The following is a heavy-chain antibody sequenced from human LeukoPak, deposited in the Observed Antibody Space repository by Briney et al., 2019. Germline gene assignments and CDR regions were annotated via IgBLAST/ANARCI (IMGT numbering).Heavy chain of an antibody. CDR3: AIDGYFDWLSQGSGDY. V-gene: IGHV1-8*01. J-gene: IGHJ4*02. Sequence: ASVKVSCKASGYTFTSYDINWVLQATGQGLEWMGWMNPNSGNTGYAQKFQGRVTMTRNTSISTAYMELSSLRSEDTAVYYCAIDGYFDWLSQGSGDYWGQGTLVTVSS. D-gene: IGHD3-9*01. CDR1: GYTFTSYD. CDR2: MNPNSGNT.